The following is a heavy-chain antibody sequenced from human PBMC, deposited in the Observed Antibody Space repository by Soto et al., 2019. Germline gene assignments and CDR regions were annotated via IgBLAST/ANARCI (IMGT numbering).Heavy chain of an antibody. D-gene: IGHD3-9*01. J-gene: IGHJ4*02. CDR2: INRGGTAM. Sequence: VQLVDSGGGVVQPGGSLRLSCAASGFTFSIYSMNWIRQAPGKGLVWVSYINRGGTAMYYADSVKGRFTVSRDDAKNSLYLEMNSLRDEDTAVYYCVRDFDWNFDYWGQGTLVTVTS. V-gene: IGHV3-48*02. CDR1: GFTFSIYS. CDR3: VRDFDWNFDY.